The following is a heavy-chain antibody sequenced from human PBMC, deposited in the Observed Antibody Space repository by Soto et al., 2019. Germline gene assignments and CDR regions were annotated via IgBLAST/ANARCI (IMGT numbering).Heavy chain of an antibody. CDR3: ARDRGSLDP. D-gene: IGHD6-19*01. CDR2: IYYSGST. Sequence: SEILSLTCTVSGGSISSYYWSWIRQPPGKGLEWIGYIYYSGSTNYNPSLKSRVTISVDTSKNQFSLKLSSVTAADTAVYYCARDRGSLDPWGQGTLVTVSS. J-gene: IGHJ5*02. V-gene: IGHV4-59*01. CDR1: GGSISSYY.